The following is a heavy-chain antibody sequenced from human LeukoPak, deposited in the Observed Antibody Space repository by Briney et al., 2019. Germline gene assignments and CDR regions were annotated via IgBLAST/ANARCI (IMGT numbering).Heavy chain of an antibody. J-gene: IGHJ4*02. CDR2: INPNSGGT. CDR1: GYTFTGYY. Sequence: GASVKVSCKASGYTFTGYYMHWVRQAPRQGLEWMGRINPNSGGTNYAQKFQGRVTMTRDTSISTAYMELSSLRSEDTAVYYCARVDIAVDLYFDYWGQGTLVTVSS. D-gene: IGHD6-19*01. V-gene: IGHV1-2*06. CDR3: ARVDIAVDLYFDY.